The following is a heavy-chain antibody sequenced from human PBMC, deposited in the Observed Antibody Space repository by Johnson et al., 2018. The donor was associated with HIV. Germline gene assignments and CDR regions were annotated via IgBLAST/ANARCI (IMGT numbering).Heavy chain of an antibody. J-gene: IGHJ3*02. Sequence: MQLVESGGGLVQPGGSLRLSCAASGFTFINAWMSWVRQAPGKGLEWVGRIYSQTDGGTTDYAAPMKGRFTISRDDSKNTLYLQMNSLKTEETAVYYCTTDQVGGNYGGKHHIWGQGTMVTVSS. CDR2: IYSQTDGGTT. V-gene: IGHV3-15*01. D-gene: IGHD3-16*01. CDR1: GFTFINAW. CDR3: TTDQVGGNYGGKHHI.